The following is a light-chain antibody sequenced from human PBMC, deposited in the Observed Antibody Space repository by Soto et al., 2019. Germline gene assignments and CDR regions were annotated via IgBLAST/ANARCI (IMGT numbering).Light chain of an antibody. Sequence: QSVLTQPPSVSAAPGQKVTISCSGSNPNIGNNQVSWYQQIPGTAPKPLIYDNDKRPSEIPDRFSGSKSGTSVTLDITGLQTGDEADYYCETWDNLRNAVVFGGGTKLTVL. J-gene: IGLJ2*01. V-gene: IGLV1-51*01. CDR1: NPNIGNNQ. CDR3: ETWDNLRNAVV. CDR2: DND.